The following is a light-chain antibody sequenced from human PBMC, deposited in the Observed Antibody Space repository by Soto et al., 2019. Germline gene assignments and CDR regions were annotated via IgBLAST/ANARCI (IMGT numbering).Light chain of an antibody. Sequence: EIVLTQSPGTLSLSPGERATLSCRASQSVSSSYLAWYQQKPGQAPRLLIYGASTRATSIPDGFSGSGYVTDFTHTISRLVPEDVAVYYCQQYGSSPPFTFGGGTKVEIK. V-gene: IGKV3-20*01. CDR2: GAS. CDR3: QQYGSSPPFT. J-gene: IGKJ4*01. CDR1: QSVSSSY.